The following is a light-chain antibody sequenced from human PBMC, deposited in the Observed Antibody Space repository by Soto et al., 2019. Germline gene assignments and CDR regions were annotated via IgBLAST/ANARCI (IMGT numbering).Light chain of an antibody. Sequence: DIQMTQSPSSLSASVGDRVTISCRASQTISTSLNWYQQKPGTAPRLLIYRASSVKSGVPPRFSGSGSGRDFTLTISSLRPEDIATYFCQQSYNSPPWTFGQGNKVDVK. V-gene: IGKV1-39*01. CDR2: RAS. J-gene: IGKJ1*01. CDR1: QTISTS. CDR3: QQSYNSPPWT.